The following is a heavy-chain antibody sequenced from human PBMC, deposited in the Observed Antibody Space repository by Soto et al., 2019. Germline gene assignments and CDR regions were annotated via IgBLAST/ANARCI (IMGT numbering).Heavy chain of an antibody. D-gene: IGHD3-22*01. V-gene: IGHV3-53*01. J-gene: IGHJ4*02. CDR1: GFYINNNY. CDR2: IYSGGST. Sequence: GGSLRLSCAASGFYINNNYLSWVRQAPGKGLEWVSFIYSGGSTYYADSVTGRFTISRDISKNTLFLQMNSLRAEDTAVYYCARADDSSGYNTGRFYEWGKGSLVTVDS. CDR3: ARADDSSGYNTGRFYE.